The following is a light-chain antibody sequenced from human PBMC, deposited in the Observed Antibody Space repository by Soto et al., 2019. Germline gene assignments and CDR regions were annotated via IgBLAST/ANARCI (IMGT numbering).Light chain of an antibody. CDR2: YNN. J-gene: IGLJ1*01. Sequence: QSVLTQPPSASGTPGQRVTMSCSGSNSNVGNYYVSWYQHLPGTAPKLLIYYNNQRPSGVPDRFSGSKSGTSASLAISGLRSEDESDYYCVAWDASLRGYVFGTGTKVTV. V-gene: IGLV1-47*02. CDR1: NSNVGNYY. CDR3: VAWDASLRGYV.